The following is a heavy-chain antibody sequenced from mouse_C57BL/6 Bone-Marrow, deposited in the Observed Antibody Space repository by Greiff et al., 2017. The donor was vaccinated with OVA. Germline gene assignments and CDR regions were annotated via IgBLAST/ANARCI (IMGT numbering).Heavy chain of an antibody. CDR1: GFTFSSYT. D-gene: IGHD2-12*01. J-gene: IGHJ3*01. CDR3: ATYYKGWFAY. Sequence: EVKLVESGGGLVKPGGSLKLSCAASGFTFSSYTMSWVRQTPEKRLEWVATISGGGGNTYYPASVKGRFTISSDNAKHTLYLQMRSVRSEDTALYYCATYYKGWFAYWGQGTLVTVSA. CDR2: ISGGGGNT. V-gene: IGHV5-9*01.